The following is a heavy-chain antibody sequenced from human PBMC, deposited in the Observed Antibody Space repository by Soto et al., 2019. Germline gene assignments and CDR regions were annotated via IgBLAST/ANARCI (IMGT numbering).Heavy chain of an antibody. CDR3: AKDRGLFDPFDY. CDR1: GFAFSSYA. J-gene: IGHJ4*02. CDR2: ISVSTSGT. D-gene: IGHD3-10*01. Sequence: QLLESGGGLVQPGGSLRLSCAASGFAFSSYAMGWVRQAPGKGLEWVSSISVSTSGTYYADAVKGRFTISRDNSNNTLYIQMNILSAEDTAVYYCAKDRGLFDPFDYWGQGALVTVSS. V-gene: IGHV3-23*01.